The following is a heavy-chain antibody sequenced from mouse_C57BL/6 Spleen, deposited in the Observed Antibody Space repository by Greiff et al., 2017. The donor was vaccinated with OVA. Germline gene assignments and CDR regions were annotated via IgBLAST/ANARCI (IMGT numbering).Heavy chain of an antibody. CDR3: ARDRPITTVVEGYYAMDY. Sequence: DVKLQESGGGLVKPGGSLKLSCAASGFTFSSYAMSWVRQTPEKRLEWVATISDGGSYTYYPDNVKGRFTISRDNAKNNLYLQMSHLKSEDTAMYYCARDRPITTVVEGYYAMDYWGQGTSVTVSS. CDR1: GFTFSSYA. D-gene: IGHD1-1*01. J-gene: IGHJ4*01. V-gene: IGHV5-4*01. CDR2: ISDGGSYT.